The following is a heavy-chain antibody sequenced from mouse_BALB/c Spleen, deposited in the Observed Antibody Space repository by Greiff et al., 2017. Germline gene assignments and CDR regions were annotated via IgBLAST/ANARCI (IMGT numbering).Heavy chain of an antibody. CDR2: ISYDGSN. D-gene: IGHD2-4*01. CDR3: ARDRDYDEAWFAY. Sequence: DVQLQESGPGLVKPSQSLSLTCSVTGYSITSGYYWNWIRQFPGNKLEWMGYISYDGSNNYNPSLKNRISITRDTSKNQFFLKLNSVTTEDTATYYCARDRDYDEAWFAYWGQGTLVTVSA. J-gene: IGHJ3*01. CDR1: GYSITSGYY. V-gene: IGHV3-6*02.